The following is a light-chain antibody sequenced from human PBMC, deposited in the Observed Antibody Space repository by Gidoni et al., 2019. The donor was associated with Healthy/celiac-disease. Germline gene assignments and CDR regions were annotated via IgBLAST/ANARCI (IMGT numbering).Light chain of an antibody. CDR3: QQSYSTPRT. CDR2: AAS. CDR1: QSISSY. V-gene: IGKV1-39*01. Sequence: IQMTRSPSSLSASVGDRVTIPCRASQSISSYLNWYQQKPGKAPKLLIYAASSLQSGVPSRFSGSGSGTDFTLTISSLQPEDFATYYCQQSYSTPRTFXQXTKLEIK. J-gene: IGKJ2*01.